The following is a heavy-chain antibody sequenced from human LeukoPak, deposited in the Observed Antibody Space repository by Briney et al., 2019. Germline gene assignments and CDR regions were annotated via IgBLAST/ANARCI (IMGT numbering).Heavy chain of an antibody. CDR2: ISGRDGVT. Sequence: GGSLRLSCAASGFTFPNFDMSWVRLAPGKGLEWVSTISGRDGVTYYADSVKGRFTISRDNSKNTLYLQMNSLRAEDTAVYYCAKCDAAARGGLYDYWGQGTLVTVSS. D-gene: IGHD6-13*01. CDR1: GFTFPNFD. V-gene: IGHV3-23*01. J-gene: IGHJ4*02. CDR3: AKCDAAARGGLYDY.